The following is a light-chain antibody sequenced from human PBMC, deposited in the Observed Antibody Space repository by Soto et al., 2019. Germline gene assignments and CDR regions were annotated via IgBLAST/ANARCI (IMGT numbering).Light chain of an antibody. CDR2: GAS. Sequence: EIVMTQAPATLSVSPGERATLSCRASQSVSSSYLAWYQQRPGQAPRLLIYGASNRATGIPDRFSGSGSGTDFTLTISRLEPEDFAVYFCQQFGNSPWTLGQGTKVDIK. CDR1: QSVSSSY. V-gene: IGKV3-20*01. CDR3: QQFGNSPWT. J-gene: IGKJ1*01.